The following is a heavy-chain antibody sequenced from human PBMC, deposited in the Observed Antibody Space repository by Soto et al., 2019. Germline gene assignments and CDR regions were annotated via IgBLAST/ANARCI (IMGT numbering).Heavy chain of an antibody. CDR2: IDPSDSYT. D-gene: IGHD3-22*01. J-gene: IGHJ4*02. Sequence: PGESLKISCKGSGYSFTSYWISWVRQMPGKGLEWMGRIDPSDSYTNYSPSFQGHVTISADKSISTAYLQWSSLKASDTAMYYCASSILYYYDSSGYHNSQYWGQGTLVTVSS. V-gene: IGHV5-10-1*01. CDR1: GYSFTSYW. CDR3: ASSILYYYDSSGYHNSQY.